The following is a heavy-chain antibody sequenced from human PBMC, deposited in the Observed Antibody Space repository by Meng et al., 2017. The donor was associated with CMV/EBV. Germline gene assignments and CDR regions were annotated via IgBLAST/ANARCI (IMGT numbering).Heavy chain of an antibody. CDR2: IYYSGRT. Sequence: QLSLQEVGPAVVKPLEILASTCTVTGGSISSSSYYWRRIRQPPGKGLEWIGSIYYSGRTYYNPSLKSRVTISVDTSKNQFSLKLSSVTAADTAVYYCARNPNERDYWGQGTLVTVSS. J-gene: IGHJ4*02. CDR1: GGSISSSSYY. V-gene: IGHV4-39*07. CDR3: ARNPNERDY.